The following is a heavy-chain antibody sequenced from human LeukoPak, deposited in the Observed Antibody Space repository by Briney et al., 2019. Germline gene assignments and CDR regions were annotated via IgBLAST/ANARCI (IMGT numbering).Heavy chain of an antibody. D-gene: IGHD3-3*01. V-gene: IGHV3-64D*06. J-gene: IGHJ4*02. CDR1: GFILRSHA. Sequence: GGSLRLSCSASGFILRSHAMHWVRQAPGKGLEYVSRISDNGGSTYYADSVKGRFTISRDNSKNTLYLQMSSLRAVDTAVYYWARVYRDDFWRGYSTHFDYWGQGTLVTVSS. CDR3: ARVYRDDFWRGYSTHFDY. CDR2: ISDNGGST.